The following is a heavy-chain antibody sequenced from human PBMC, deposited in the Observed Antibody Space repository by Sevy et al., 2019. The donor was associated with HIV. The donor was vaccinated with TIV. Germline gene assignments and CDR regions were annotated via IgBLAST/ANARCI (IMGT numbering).Heavy chain of an antibody. V-gene: IGHV3-21*01. CDR2: ISSSSSYI. Sequence: GGSLRLSCAASGFTFSSYSMNWVRQAPGKGLEWVSSISSSSSYIYYADSVKGRFTISRDNAKSSLYLQMNSLRAEDTAVYYCARGLWCSGVRCFFDYWGQGTLVTVS. D-gene: IGHD2-15*01. CDR3: ARGLWCSGVRCFFDY. CDR1: GFTFSSYS. J-gene: IGHJ4*02.